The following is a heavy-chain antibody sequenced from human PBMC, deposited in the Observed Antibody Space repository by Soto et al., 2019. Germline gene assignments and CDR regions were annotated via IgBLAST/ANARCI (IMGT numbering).Heavy chain of an antibody. V-gene: IGHV3-23*01. Sequence: EVQLLESGGGLVQPGGSLRLSCATSGFSFSNYGMNWVRQAPGKGLEWVSGITKTGRSTFIADSVRGRFTISRDNSKNTLYLHMNSLRAEDTAVYYCAKLRVLEWEVQESDYWGQGTLVSVSS. J-gene: IGHJ4*02. CDR3: AKLRVLEWEVQESDY. CDR1: GFSFSNYG. CDR2: ITKTGRST. D-gene: IGHD3-3*01.